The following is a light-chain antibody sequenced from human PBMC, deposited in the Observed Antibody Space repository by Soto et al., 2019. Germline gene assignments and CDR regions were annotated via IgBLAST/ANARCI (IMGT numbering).Light chain of an antibody. Sequence: EIVLTQSPGTLSLSPGDRATLSCRASRSVNSNYLAWYQQKPGQAPSLLTYGASSRATDVPDRFSASGSGTDFALTISRLEPEDFAVYYCQQYGSSPPITFGQGTRLEIK. J-gene: IGKJ5*01. CDR1: RSVNSNY. V-gene: IGKV3-20*01. CDR2: GAS. CDR3: QQYGSSPPIT.